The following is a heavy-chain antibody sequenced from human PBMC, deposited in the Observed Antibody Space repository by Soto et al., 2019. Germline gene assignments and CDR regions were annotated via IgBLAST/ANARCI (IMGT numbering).Heavy chain of an antibody. CDR1: EFTFRSYW. CDR3: ARSLPGTYGAFDL. CDR2: ISGDGSST. Sequence: EVQLVDSGGGLVQPGGSLRLACAASEFTFRSYWMHWVRQSPGQGLVWVSRISGDGSSTSYADSVKGRFTISRDNAKNTMNLQIDSLRAEDPDVYDCARSLPGTYGAFDLWGQGTMVTVSS. D-gene: IGHD3-16*01. V-gene: IGHV3-74*01. J-gene: IGHJ3*01.